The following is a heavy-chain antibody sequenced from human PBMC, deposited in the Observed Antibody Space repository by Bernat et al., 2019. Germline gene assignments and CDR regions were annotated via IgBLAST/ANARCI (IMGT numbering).Heavy chain of an antibody. Sequence: QVQLVESGGGVVQPGRSLRLSCAASGFTFSSYAMHWVRQAPGKGLEWVAVISYDGSNKYYADSVKGRFTISRDNSKNTLYLQMNSLRAEDTAVYYCARVEEWVAVDSALPYGAFDIWGQGTMVSVSS. CDR2: ISYDGSNK. D-gene: IGHD6-19*01. CDR3: ARVEEWVAVDSALPYGAFDI. CDR1: GFTFSSYA. V-gene: IGHV3-30*01. J-gene: IGHJ3*02.